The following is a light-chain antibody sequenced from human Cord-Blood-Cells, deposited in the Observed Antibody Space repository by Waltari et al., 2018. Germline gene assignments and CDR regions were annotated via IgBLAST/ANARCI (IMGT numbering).Light chain of an antibody. CDR3: QSYDSSLGGYVV. CDR1: SSNIGAGYD. J-gene: IGLJ2*01. V-gene: IGLV1-40*01. CDR2: GNS. Sequence: QSVLTQPPSVSGAPGQRVTISCTGSSSNIGAGYDVHWYQQLPGTAPKLLIYGNSTRASGVPDRLSGSKSGTSASLAITGLQAEDEADYYCQSYDSSLGGYVVFGGGTKLTVL.